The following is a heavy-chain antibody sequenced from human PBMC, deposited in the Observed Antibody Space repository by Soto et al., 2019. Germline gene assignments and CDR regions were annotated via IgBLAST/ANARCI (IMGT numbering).Heavy chain of an antibody. J-gene: IGHJ6*02. V-gene: IGHV3-9*01. Sequence: RRLSCAASGFTFDDYAMHWVRQAPGKGLEWVSGISWNSGSIGYADSVKGRFTISRDNAKNSLYLQMNSLRAEDTALYYCAKDLYGSGSYYYYYYYGMDVWGQGTTVTVSS. CDR3: AKDLYGSGSYYYYYYYGMDV. CDR1: GFTFDDYA. CDR2: ISWNSGSI. D-gene: IGHD3-10*01.